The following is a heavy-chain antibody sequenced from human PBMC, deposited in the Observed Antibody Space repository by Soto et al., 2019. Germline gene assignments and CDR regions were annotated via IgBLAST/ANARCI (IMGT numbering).Heavy chain of an antibody. J-gene: IGHJ4*02. CDR1: GYTFTSYG. Sequence: ASVKVSCKASGYTFTSYGISWVRQAPGQGLEWMGWISAYNGNTNYAQKLQGRVTMTTDTSTSTAYMELRSLRSDDTAVYYCARDSGALYCSSTSCYRDFIDYWGQGTLVTVSS. D-gene: IGHD2-2*01. CDR2: ISAYNGNT. V-gene: IGHV1-18*01. CDR3: ARDSGALYCSSTSCYRDFIDY.